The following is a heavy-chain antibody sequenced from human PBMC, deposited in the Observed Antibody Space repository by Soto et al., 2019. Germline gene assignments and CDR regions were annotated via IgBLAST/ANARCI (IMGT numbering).Heavy chain of an antibody. CDR1: GFTFSKAW. J-gene: IGHJ4*01. V-gene: IGHV3-15*05. Sequence: PGGSLRLSCAASGFTFSKAWMSWVRQAPGKGLEWVARIRSKTDDETTDYAAPVSGRFTISRDDLKKTLFLQMNSLKAVDTAVYYCTSHDYGDRSGVNWGHGSLVTVSS. D-gene: IGHD4-17*01. CDR3: TSHDYGDRSGVN. CDR2: IRSKTDDETT.